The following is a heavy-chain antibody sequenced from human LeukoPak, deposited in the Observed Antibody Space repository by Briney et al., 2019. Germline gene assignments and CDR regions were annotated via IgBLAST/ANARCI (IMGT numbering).Heavy chain of an antibody. Sequence: SETLSLTCTVSGGSIRSYYWSWIRQPPGKGLEWIGYIYYSGSTNYNPSLKSRVTISVDTSKNQFSLKLSSVTAADTAVYYCARTTEGGHIGYFYYYYMDVWGKGTTVTISS. J-gene: IGHJ6*03. CDR3: ARTTEGGHIGYFYYYYMDV. CDR2: IYYSGST. CDR1: GGSIRSYY. D-gene: IGHD3-16*01. V-gene: IGHV4-59*01.